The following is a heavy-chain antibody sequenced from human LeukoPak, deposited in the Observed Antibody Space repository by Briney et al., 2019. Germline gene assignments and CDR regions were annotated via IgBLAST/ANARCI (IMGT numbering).Heavy chain of an antibody. CDR3: AKGAFLEWPGHYYMDV. CDR1: GFTFSSYA. D-gene: IGHD3-3*01. CDR2: ISGSGGST. J-gene: IGHJ6*03. V-gene: IGHV3-23*01. Sequence: PGGSLRLSCAASGFTFSSYAMSWVRQAPGKGLEWVSAISGSGGSTYYADSVKGRFTISRDNSKNTLYLQMNSLRAEDTAVYYRAKGAFLEWPGHYYMDVWGKGTTVTVSS.